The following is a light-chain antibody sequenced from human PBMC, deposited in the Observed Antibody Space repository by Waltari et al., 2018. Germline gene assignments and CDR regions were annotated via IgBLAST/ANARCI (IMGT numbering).Light chain of an antibody. CDR1: QSISNW. Sequence: DIQMTQSPSTLSASVGDRFTIPCRASQSISNWLAWYQQKPGKAPKLLIYKASTLESGVPSRFSGSGSGTEVTLTISSLQPDDFATYYCQQYNSYSLLTFGGGTKVEIK. J-gene: IGKJ4*01. V-gene: IGKV1-5*03. CDR2: KAS. CDR3: QQYNSYSLLT.